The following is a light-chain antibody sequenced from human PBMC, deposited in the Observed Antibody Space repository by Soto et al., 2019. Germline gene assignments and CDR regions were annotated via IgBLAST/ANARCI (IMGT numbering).Light chain of an antibody. Sequence: DIQMTQSPSSLSASVGDRVTITCRASQGISSYLAWYQQRPGKVPKVLIYAASTLHSGVPSRFSGSGSGTDFTLTISNVQTEDVATYYCQNYYNAPETFGQGPKVEIK. CDR3: QNYYNAPET. J-gene: IGKJ1*01. V-gene: IGKV1-27*01. CDR1: QGISSY. CDR2: AAS.